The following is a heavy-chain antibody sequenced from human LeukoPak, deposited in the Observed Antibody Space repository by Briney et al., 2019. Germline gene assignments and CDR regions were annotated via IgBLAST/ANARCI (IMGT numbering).Heavy chain of an antibody. D-gene: IGHD3-16*01. Sequence: ASVKVSCKASGYTFTGYYMYWVRQAPGQGLEWMGWINPNSGGTNYAQKFQGRVTMTRDTSISTAYMELSRLRSDDTAVYYCATERDYYDSRAFDIWGQGTMVTVSS. J-gene: IGHJ3*02. CDR2: INPNSGGT. V-gene: IGHV1-2*02. CDR1: GYTFTGYY. CDR3: ATERDYYDSRAFDI.